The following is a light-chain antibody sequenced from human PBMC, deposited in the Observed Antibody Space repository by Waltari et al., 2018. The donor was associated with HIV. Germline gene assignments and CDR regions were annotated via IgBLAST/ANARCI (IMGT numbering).Light chain of an antibody. Sequence: DIQMTQSPSTVSASVGDRVTISCRARQNINSWLAWYQQTPGKPPRFLIYQASTLERGVPSRFSGSGSGTLFTLTINNLQPGDFATYYCQQYHSYPVTFGGGTKVEIK. V-gene: IGKV1-5*01. CDR2: QAS. CDR1: QNINSW. CDR3: QQYHSYPVT. J-gene: IGKJ4*02.